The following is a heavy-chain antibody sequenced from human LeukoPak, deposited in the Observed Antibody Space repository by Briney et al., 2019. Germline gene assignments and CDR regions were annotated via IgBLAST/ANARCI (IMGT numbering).Heavy chain of an antibody. V-gene: IGHV3-7*01. D-gene: IGHD3-10*02. J-gene: IGHJ6*04. CDR3: AELGITMIGGV. Sequence: GGSLRLSCAASGFTFSSYWMSWVRQAPGRGLEWVANIKKDGSEKYYVDSVKGRFTISRDNAKNSLYLQMNSLRAEDTAVYYCAELGITMIGGVWGKGTTVTISS. CDR1: GFTFSSYW. CDR2: IKKDGSEK.